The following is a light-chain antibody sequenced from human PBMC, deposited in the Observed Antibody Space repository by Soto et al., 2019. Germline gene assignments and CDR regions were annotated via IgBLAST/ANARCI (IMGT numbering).Light chain of an antibody. CDR3: QTWGTGIQV. J-gene: IGLJ3*02. CDR2: LNSDGSH. CDR1: SGHSSYA. V-gene: IGLV4-69*01. Sequence: QPVLTQSPSASASLGASATLTCTLSSGHSSYAIAWHQQQPEKGPRYLMKLNSDGSHSKGDGIPDRFSGSSSGAERYLTISSLQSEDEADYYCQTWGTGIQVFGGGTKLTVL.